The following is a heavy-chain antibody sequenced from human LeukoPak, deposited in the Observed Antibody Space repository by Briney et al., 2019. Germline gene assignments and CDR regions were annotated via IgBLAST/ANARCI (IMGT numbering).Heavy chain of an antibody. V-gene: IGHV4-4*07. Sequence: PSETLSLTCTVSGGSISRYYWSWIRQPAGRGLERIGRIYSSGTTNYNPSLKSRVTMSVDTSKNQFSLKLSSVTAADTAVYYCARGGSSAAAVFDYWGQGTLVTVSS. D-gene: IGHD6-13*01. CDR3: ARGGSSAAAVFDY. CDR1: GGSISRYY. CDR2: IYSSGTT. J-gene: IGHJ4*02.